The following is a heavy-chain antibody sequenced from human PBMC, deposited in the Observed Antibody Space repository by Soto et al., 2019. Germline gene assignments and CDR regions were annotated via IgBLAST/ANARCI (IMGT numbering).Heavy chain of an antibody. D-gene: IGHD3-3*01. J-gene: IGHJ4*02. CDR2: ISGNSGTT. Sequence: EVQLLESGGDFKQPGGSLRLSCEGSGFNFSNYALNWVRQAPGKRLEWVSVISGNSGTTYYAASVKGRFTISRDNSKKTLYLQMNSLRADATAVYYCAKGRPITVFGVITPFDSWGQGTLVTVSS. CDR1: GFNFSNYA. V-gene: IGHV3-23*01. CDR3: AKGRPITVFGVITPFDS.